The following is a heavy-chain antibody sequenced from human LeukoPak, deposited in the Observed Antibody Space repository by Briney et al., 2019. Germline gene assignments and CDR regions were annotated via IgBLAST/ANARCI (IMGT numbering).Heavy chain of an antibody. CDR1: GYTFTNLD. D-gene: IGHD6-19*01. Sequence: SVKVSCKTSGYTFTNLDINWLRQAPGQGLEWMGGIIPIFGTANYAQKFQGRVTITADESTSTAYMELSSLRSEDTAVYYCARSEAAVAVNPFDYWGQGTLVTVSS. CDR3: ARSEAAVAVNPFDY. CDR2: IIPIFGTA. V-gene: IGHV1-69*13. J-gene: IGHJ4*02.